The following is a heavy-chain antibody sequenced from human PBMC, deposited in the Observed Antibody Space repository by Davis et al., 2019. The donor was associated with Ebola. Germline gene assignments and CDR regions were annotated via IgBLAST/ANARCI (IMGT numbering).Heavy chain of an antibody. CDR3: ARGPLRGDAYDL. Sequence: GESLKISCAASGFPFSGYYMDWVRQAPGKGLEWVGRIRDKSKSYTTEYAASAEGRFTVSRDDSQNSLYLQMGSLRSEDTAVYYCARGPLRGDAYDLWGQGTMVTVSS. J-gene: IGHJ3*01. CDR2: IRDKSKSYTT. D-gene: IGHD4-17*01. CDR1: GFPFSGYY. V-gene: IGHV3-72*01.